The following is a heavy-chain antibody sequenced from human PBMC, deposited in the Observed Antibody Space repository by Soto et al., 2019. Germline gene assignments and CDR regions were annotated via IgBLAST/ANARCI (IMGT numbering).Heavy chain of an antibody. CDR2: INHSGST. J-gene: IGHJ3*02. CDR1: GGSFSGYY. D-gene: IGHD2-15*01. Sequence: QVQLQQWGAGLLKPSETLSLTCAVYGGSFSGYYWSWIRQPPGKGLEWIGEINHSGSTNYNPSLKSRVTTSVDTSKNQFSLKLSSVTAADTAVYYCARVGPKDIVVVVAADDAFDIWGQGTMVTVSS. CDR3: ARVGPKDIVVVVAADDAFDI. V-gene: IGHV4-34*01.